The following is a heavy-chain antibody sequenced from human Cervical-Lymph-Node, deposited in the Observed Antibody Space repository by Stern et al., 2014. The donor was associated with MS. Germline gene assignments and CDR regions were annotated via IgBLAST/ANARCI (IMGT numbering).Heavy chain of an antibody. J-gene: IGHJ6*02. D-gene: IGHD6-19*01. Sequence: QVQLVQSGAEVKKPGASVKGPCKASGYTFTSYDIHWVRQAPGQRVAWMGIINPSGGSTSYAQKFQGRVTMTRDTSTSTVYMELSSLRSEDTAVYYCAREVAGHRLGMMDVWGQGTTVTVSS. V-gene: IGHV1-46*01. CDR1: GYTFTSYD. CDR3: AREVAGHRLGMMDV. CDR2: INPSGGST.